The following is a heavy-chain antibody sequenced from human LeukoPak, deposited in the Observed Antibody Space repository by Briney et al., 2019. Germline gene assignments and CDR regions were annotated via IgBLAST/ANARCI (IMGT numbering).Heavy chain of an antibody. J-gene: IGHJ5*02. V-gene: IGHV3-23*01. Sequence: GGSLRLSCAASGFTFSSYAMSWVRQAPGKGLEWVSAISGSGGSTYYADSVKGRFTISRDNAKNTLYLQMNSLRAEDTAVYYCARVDGRGDSSSWNPNWFDPWGQGTLVTVSS. D-gene: IGHD6-13*01. CDR3: ARVDGRGDSSSWNPNWFDP. CDR1: GFTFSSYA. CDR2: ISGSGGST.